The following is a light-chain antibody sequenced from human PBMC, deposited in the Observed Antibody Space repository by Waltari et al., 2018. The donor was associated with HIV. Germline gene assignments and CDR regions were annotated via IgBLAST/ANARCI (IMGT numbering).Light chain of an antibody. CDR3: QTWDSNTVL. J-gene: IGLJ1*01. Sequence: SFELTQSPSVSVSPGQSATITCSGEDLGNKYTSWYQQKSGQSPLLGIYHDSRRPSRIPERFAGSNSGNTATLTISGTQPLDEADYYCQTWDSNTVLFGTGTKVTVL. V-gene: IGLV3-1*01. CDR1: DLGNKY. CDR2: HDS.